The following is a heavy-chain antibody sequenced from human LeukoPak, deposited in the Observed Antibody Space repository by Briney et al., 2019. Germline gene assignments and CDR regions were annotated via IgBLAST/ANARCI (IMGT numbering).Heavy chain of an antibody. D-gene: IGHD3-22*01. CDR1: GGSISSYY. Sequence: KTSETLSLTCAVCGGSISSYYWSWIRQPAGKGLEWIGRIYTSGSTNYNPSLKSRVTMSVDTSKNQFSLKLSSVTAADTAVYYCAREAPDYDSSGPYFDYWGQGTLVTVSS. CDR2: IYTSGST. J-gene: IGHJ4*02. V-gene: IGHV4-4*07. CDR3: AREAPDYDSSGPYFDY.